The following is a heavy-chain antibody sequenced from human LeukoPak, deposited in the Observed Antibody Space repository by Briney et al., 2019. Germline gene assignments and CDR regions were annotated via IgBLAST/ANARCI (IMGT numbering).Heavy chain of an antibody. CDR1: GGTFSSYA. D-gene: IGHD2-2*03. V-gene: IGHV1-69*05. J-gene: IGHJ4*02. CDR3: ASGYCSTVSCVIDFDY. CDR2: IIPIFGTA. Sequence: GASVKVSCKASGGTFSSYAISWVRQAPGQGLEWMGGIIPIFGTANYAQKFQGRVTITTDESTGTAYMELSSLRSDDSAMYYCASGYCSTVSCVIDFDYWGQGTLVTVSS.